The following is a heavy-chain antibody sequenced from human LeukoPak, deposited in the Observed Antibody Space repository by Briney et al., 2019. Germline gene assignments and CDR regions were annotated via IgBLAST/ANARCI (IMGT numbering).Heavy chain of an antibody. Sequence: GESLQISCKGSGYSFTSYWIGWVRQMPGKGLEWMGIIYPGDSDTRYSPSFQGQVTISADNSISTAYLQWSSLKASDTAMYYCARPLGYCSGGSCYSLFGAFDIWGQGTMVTVSS. J-gene: IGHJ3*02. V-gene: IGHV5-51*01. CDR1: GYSFTSYW. CDR3: ARPLGYCSGGSCYSLFGAFDI. D-gene: IGHD2-15*01. CDR2: IYPGDSDT.